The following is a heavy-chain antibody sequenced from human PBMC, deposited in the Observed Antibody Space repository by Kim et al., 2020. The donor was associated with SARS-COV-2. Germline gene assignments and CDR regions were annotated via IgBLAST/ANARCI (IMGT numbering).Heavy chain of an antibody. V-gene: IGHV3-23*03. D-gene: IGHD2-15*01. CDR1: GFTFSSYA. CDR2: IYSGGSST. J-gene: IGHJ6*01. CDR3: AKQLLPDGYYYYGMDG. Sequence: GGSLRLSCAASGFTFSSYAMSWVRQAPGKGLEWVSVIYSGGSSTYYADSVKGRFTISRDNSKNTLYLQMNSLRAEDTAVYYCAKQLLPDGYYYYGMDGWGQGTTVTVSS.